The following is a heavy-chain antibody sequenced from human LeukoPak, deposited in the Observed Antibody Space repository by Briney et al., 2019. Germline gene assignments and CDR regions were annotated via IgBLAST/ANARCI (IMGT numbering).Heavy chain of an antibody. V-gene: IGHV3-30*04. CDR2: ISYVGSNK. CDR1: GFTFSSYA. J-gene: IGHJ4*02. Sequence: GGSLRLSCAASGFTFSSYAMHWVRQAPGRGLEWVAVISYVGSNKYYADSVKGRFTISRDNSKNTLYLQMNSLRAEDTAVYYCARDRLGELLDYWGQGTLVTVSS. CDR3: ARDRLGELLDY. D-gene: IGHD1-26*01.